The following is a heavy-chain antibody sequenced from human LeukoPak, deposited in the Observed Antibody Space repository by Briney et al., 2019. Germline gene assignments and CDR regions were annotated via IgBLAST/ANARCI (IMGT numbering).Heavy chain of an antibody. CDR3: ARLATRRAKDNDY. V-gene: IGHV4-34*01. J-gene: IGHJ4*02. Sequence: PSETLSLTCAVYGGSFSGYYWSWIRQPPGKGLEWIGEINHSGSTNYNPSLKSRVTISVDTSKDQFSLKLSSVTAADTAVYYCARLATRRAKDNDYWGQGTLVTVSS. CDR1: GGSFSGYY. D-gene: IGHD1-26*01. CDR2: INHSGST.